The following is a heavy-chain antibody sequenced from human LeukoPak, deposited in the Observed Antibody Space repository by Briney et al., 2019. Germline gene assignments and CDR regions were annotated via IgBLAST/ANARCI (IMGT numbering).Heavy chain of an antibody. CDR2: ISGDGGST. J-gene: IGHJ6*03. CDR3: AKGQGYYYYMDV. V-gene: IGHV3-43*02. Sequence: PGGSLRLSCAASGFTFDDYAMHWVRQAPGKGLECVSLISGDGGSTYYADSVKGRFTISRDNSKNSLYLQMNSLRTEDTALYYCAKGQGYYYYMDVWGKGTTVTVSS. CDR1: GFTFDDYA.